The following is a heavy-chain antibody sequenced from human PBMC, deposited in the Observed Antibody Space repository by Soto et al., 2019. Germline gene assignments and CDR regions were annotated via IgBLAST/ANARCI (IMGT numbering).Heavy chain of an antibody. CDR1: GFTFSSYG. D-gene: IGHD4-17*01. V-gene: IGHV3-33*01. J-gene: IGHJ2*01. Sequence: QVQLVESGGGVVQPGRSLRLSCAASGFTFSSYGMHWVRQAPGKGLEWVAVIWYDGSNKYYADSVKGRFTISRDNSKNTLYLQMNSLRAEDTAVYYCARWGRDYGGNLPTWYFDLWGRGTLVTVSS. CDR2: IWYDGSNK. CDR3: ARWGRDYGGNLPTWYFDL.